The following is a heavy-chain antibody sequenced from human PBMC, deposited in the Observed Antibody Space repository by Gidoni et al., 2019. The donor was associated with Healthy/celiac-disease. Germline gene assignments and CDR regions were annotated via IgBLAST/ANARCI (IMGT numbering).Heavy chain of an antibody. V-gene: IGHV3-9*01. J-gene: IGHJ5*02. CDR2: ISWNSGSI. CDR3: AKISGSSWFDP. Sequence: EVQLVESGGGLVQPGRSLRLSCAASGFTFDDYAMHWVRQAPGKGLGGVSGISWNSGSIGYADSVKGRFTISRDNAKNSLYLQMNSLRAEDTALYYCAKISGSSWFDPWGQGTLVTVSS. CDR1: GFTFDDYA. D-gene: IGHD6-13*01.